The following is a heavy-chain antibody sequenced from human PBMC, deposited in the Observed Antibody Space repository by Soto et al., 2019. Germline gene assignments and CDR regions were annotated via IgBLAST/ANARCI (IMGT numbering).Heavy chain of an antibody. J-gene: IGHJ4*02. D-gene: IGHD6-13*01. CDR2: ISSSGSSI. V-gene: IGHV3-11*01. CDR3: ATDRVTLPGTFGY. Sequence: GGTLRLSCAGSGLRPCHYYMSWMRQAPGKGLEWLSYISSSGSSISYADSGRGRFTISRYNAKNSMYLQMNGLRAEDTAMYYGATDRVTLPGTFGYWGQGTLVTVSS. CDR1: GLRPCHYY.